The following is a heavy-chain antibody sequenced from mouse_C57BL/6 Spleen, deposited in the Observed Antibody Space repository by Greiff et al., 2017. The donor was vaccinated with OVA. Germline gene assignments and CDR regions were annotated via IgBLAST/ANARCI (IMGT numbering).Heavy chain of an antibody. CDR2: ISDGGSYT. CDR3: AREGGSYYFDY. CDR1: GFTFSSYA. V-gene: IGHV5-4*01. J-gene: IGHJ2*01. Sequence: EVKLMESGGGLVKPGGSLKLSCAASGFTFSSYAMSWVRQTPEKRLEWVATISDGGSYTSYPDNVKGRFTISRDNAKNNLYLQMSHLKSEDAAMYYCAREGGSYYFDYWGQGTTLTVSS.